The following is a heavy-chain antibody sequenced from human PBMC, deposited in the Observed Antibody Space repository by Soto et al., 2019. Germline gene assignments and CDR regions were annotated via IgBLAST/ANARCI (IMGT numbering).Heavy chain of an antibody. J-gene: IGHJ6*03. CDR1: GFTFSSYA. CDR2: ISGSGGST. V-gene: IGHV3-23*01. CDR3: AKSGFNWNPYYYYYYMDV. D-gene: IGHD1-1*01. Sequence: GGSLRLSCAASGFTFSSYAMSWVRQAPGKGLEWVSAISGSGGSTYYADSVKGRFTISRDNSKNTLYLQMNSLRAEDTAVYYCAKSGFNWNPYYYYYYMDVWGKGTTVTVSS.